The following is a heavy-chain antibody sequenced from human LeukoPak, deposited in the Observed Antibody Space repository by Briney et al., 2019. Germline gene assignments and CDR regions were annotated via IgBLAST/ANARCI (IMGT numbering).Heavy chain of an antibody. CDR3: ASAMNFGHFDL. Sequence: GGSLRLSCAASGFTFSTYWMSWVRQTPAKGLEWVSVIYSGGGTYYADFVKGRFTISRDNSKNTLFLQMNSLRAEDTAVYYCASAMNFGHFDLWGRGTLVTVSS. CDR1: GFTFSTYW. D-gene: IGHD2-2*01. V-gene: IGHV3-53*01. J-gene: IGHJ2*01. CDR2: IYSGGGT.